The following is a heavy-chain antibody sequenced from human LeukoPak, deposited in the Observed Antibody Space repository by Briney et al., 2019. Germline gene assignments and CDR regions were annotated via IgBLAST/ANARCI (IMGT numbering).Heavy chain of an antibody. CDR3: ARENYYYYMDV. J-gene: IGHJ6*03. V-gene: IGHV4-59*11. CDR2: IYYSGCT. Sequence: SETLSLTCTVSGGSISSHYWSWIRQPPGKGLDWIGYIYYSGCTNYTPSLKSRVTISVDTSKNRFSLKLSSVTAADTAVYYCARENYYYYMDVWGKGTTVTVSS. CDR1: GGSISSHY.